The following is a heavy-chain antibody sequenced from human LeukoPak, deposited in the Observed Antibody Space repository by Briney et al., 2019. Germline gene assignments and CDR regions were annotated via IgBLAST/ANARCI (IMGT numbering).Heavy chain of an antibody. CDR3: AKEGGGPYNSGRYMFDY. Sequence: PGGSLRLSCAASGFTVSNKYMTWVRQAPGKGLEWVSLIYNDGRTYYADSVKGRCTISRDNSKNTLYLQMNSLRVEDTAVYYCAKEGGGPYNSGRYMFDYWGQGTLVTVSS. CDR2: IYNDGRT. J-gene: IGHJ4*02. V-gene: IGHV3-53*01. D-gene: IGHD6-19*01. CDR1: GFTVSNKY.